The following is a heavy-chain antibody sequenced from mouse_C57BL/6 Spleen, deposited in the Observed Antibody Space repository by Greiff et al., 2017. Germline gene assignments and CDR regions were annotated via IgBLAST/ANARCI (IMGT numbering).Heavy chain of an antibody. Sequence: QVQLQQPGAELVMPGASVKLSCKASGYTFTSYWMHWVKQRPGQGLEWIGEIDPSDSYTNYNQKFKGKSTLTVDKSSSTAYMQLSSLTSEDAAVYYCARLGGRDYWGQGTTLTVSS. CDR1: GYTFTSYW. J-gene: IGHJ2*01. CDR2: IDPSDSYT. V-gene: IGHV1-69*01. CDR3: ARLGGRDY. D-gene: IGHD1-1*01.